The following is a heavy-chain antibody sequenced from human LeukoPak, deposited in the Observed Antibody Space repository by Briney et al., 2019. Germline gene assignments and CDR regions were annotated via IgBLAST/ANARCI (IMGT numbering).Heavy chain of an antibody. CDR3: ARGGGRPIDY. CDR1: GFSISTNY. Sequence: GGSLRLSCAASGFSISTNYMSWVRQAPGKGLEWVSSLYSGGTTHYADSVKGRFTISRDTSKNRLYLQMNSLRAEDTAVHYCARGGGRPIDYWGQGTLVTVSS. J-gene: IGHJ4*02. D-gene: IGHD3-10*01. V-gene: IGHV3-53*01. CDR2: LYSGGTT.